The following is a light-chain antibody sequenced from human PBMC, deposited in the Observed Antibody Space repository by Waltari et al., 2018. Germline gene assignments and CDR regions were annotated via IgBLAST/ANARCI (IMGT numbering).Light chain of an antibody. CDR2: DAS. CDR1: QGIATY. V-gene: IGKV1-27*01. J-gene: IGKJ1*01. CDR3: QMYNGAPRT. Sequence: TQSPSSLSAAAGDRVTITCRASQGIATYLAWYQQKPGRLPTLLIYDASTLRSGVPPRFRGSGSGTDFTLTITSLQPEDVATYYCQMYNGAPRTFGQGTKVEI.